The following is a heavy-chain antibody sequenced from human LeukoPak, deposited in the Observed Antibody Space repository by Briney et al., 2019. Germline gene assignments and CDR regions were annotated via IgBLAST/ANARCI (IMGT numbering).Heavy chain of an antibody. D-gene: IGHD3-9*01. CDR1: GGTFSSYV. CDR2: IIPILGIA. V-gene: IGHV1-69*04. Sequence: SVKVSCKASGGTFSSYVISWVRQAPGQGLEWMGRIIPILGIANYAQKFQGRVTITADKSTSTAYMELSSLRSEDTAVYYCARDRSDILTGYYTLSDYWGQGTLVTVSS. J-gene: IGHJ4*02. CDR3: ARDRSDILTGYYTLSDY.